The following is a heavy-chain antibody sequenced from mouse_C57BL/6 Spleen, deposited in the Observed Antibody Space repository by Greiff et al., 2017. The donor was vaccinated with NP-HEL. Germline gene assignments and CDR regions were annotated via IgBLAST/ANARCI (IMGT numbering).Heavy chain of an antibody. D-gene: IGHD2-4*01. CDR3: ARHDYDPFAY. Sequence: EVMLVESGGGLVQPGGSLKLSCAASGFTFSDYGMAWVRQAPRKGPEWVAFISNLAYSIYYADTVTGRFTISRENAKNTLYLEMSSLRSEDTAMYYCARHDYDPFAYWGQGTLVTVSA. CDR2: ISNLAYSI. V-gene: IGHV5-15*01. CDR1: GFTFSDYG. J-gene: IGHJ3*01.